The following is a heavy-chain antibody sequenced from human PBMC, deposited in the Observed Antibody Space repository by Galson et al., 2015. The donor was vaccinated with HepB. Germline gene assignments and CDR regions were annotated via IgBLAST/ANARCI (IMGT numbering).Heavy chain of an antibody. CDR2: ISYDGSNK. CDR1: GFTFSSYA. V-gene: IGHV3-30*04. J-gene: IGHJ3*02. CDR3: ARDPELYCSGGSCYLTFGAFDI. Sequence: SLRLSCAASGFTFSSYAMHWVRQAPGKGLEWVAVISYDGSNKYYADSVKGRFTISRDNSKNTLYLQMNSLRAEDTAVYYCARDPELYCSGGSCYLTFGAFDIWGQGTMVTVSS. D-gene: IGHD2-15*01.